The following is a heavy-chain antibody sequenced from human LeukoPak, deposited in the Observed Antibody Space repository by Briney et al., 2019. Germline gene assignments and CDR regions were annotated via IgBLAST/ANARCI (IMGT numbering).Heavy chain of an antibody. Sequence: ASVKVSCKASGYTFTSYYMHWVRQAPGQGLEWMGIINPSGGSTSYAQKFQGRVTMTRDTSTSTVYMELISLRSEDTAVYYCARDRGRFLEWLLPTGFDYWGQGTLVTVSS. D-gene: IGHD3-3*01. J-gene: IGHJ4*02. CDR3: ARDRGRFLEWLLPTGFDY. V-gene: IGHV1-46*01. CDR1: GYTFTSYY. CDR2: INPSGGST.